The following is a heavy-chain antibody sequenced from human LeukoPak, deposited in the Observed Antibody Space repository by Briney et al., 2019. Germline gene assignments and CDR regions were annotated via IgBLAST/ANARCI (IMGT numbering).Heavy chain of an antibody. Sequence: GGSLRLSCAASGFTFSDYTMNWVRQAPGKGLEWVSYITSSSSTMYYADSVKGRFTISRDNARNSLYLQMNSLRVEDTAVYYCARDHRYAFDNWGHGTLVTVSS. D-gene: IGHD5-12*01. CDR1: GFTFSDYT. CDR2: ITSSSSTM. J-gene: IGHJ4*01. CDR3: ARDHRYAFDN. V-gene: IGHV3-48*04.